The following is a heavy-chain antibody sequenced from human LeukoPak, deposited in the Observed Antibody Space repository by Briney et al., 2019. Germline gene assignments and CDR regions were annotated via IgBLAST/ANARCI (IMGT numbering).Heavy chain of an antibody. CDR1: GFTFSSYW. CDR2: INHNNGGT. Sequence: GGSLRLSCAASGFTFSSYWMSWVRQAPGKGLEWVSNINHNNGGTYYADSVKGRFTISRDNSKNTLYLQMNSLRAEDTAVYYCAKDPEASSGWYWFDYWGQGTLVTVSS. V-gene: IGHV3-23*01. D-gene: IGHD6-19*01. CDR3: AKDPEASSGWYWFDY. J-gene: IGHJ4*02.